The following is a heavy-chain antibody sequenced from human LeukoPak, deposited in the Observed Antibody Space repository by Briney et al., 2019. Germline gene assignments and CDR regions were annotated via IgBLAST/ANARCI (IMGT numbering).Heavy chain of an antibody. CDR1: GYTFTGYY. Sequence: GASVKVSCKASGYTFTGYYMHWVRQAPGQGLEWMGWINPNSGGTNYAQKFQGRVTMTRDTSISTAYMELSRLRSDDTAVYYCAREVTPLSFLEWLFDYWGQGTLVTVSS. D-gene: IGHD3-3*02. CDR3: AREVTPLSFLEWLFDY. V-gene: IGHV1-2*02. J-gene: IGHJ4*02. CDR2: INPNSGGT.